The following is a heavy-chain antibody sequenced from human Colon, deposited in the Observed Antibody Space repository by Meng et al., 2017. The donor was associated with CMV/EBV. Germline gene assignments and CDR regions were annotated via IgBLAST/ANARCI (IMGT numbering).Heavy chain of an antibody. D-gene: IGHD6-19*01. CDR3: VKDRWSSGATPYDQ. CDR1: GFTFSSYD. CDR2: ISGSGGSA. Sequence: GESLKISCAASGFTFSSYDMTWVRQAPGKGLEWVSAISGSGGSAYYADSVKGRVTISRDNSKNTVYLQMSSLSAEDTAVYYCVKDRWSSGATPYDQWGQGTLVTVSS. J-gene: IGHJ4*02. V-gene: IGHV3-23*01.